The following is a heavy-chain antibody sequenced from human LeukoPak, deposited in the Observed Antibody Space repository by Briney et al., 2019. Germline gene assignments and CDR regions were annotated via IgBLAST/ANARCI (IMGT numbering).Heavy chain of an antibody. CDR1: GYTFTSYG. Sequence: GASVKVSCKASGYTFTSYGISWVRQAPGQGLEWMGWISAYNGNTNYAQKLQGRVTMTTDTSTSTAYMELRSLRSDDTAVYYCARVTGNYGSGSYGDYWGQGTLVTVSP. CDR3: ARVTGNYGSGSYGDY. V-gene: IGHV1-18*01. J-gene: IGHJ4*02. D-gene: IGHD3-10*01. CDR2: ISAYNGNT.